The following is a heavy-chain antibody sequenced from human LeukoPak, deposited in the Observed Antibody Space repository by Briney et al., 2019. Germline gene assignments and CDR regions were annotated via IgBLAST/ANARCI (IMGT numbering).Heavy chain of an antibody. J-gene: IGHJ3*02. CDR1: GFTFSSYS. D-gene: IGHD2-21*02. CDR2: ITGSGGST. Sequence: GGSLRLSCAASGFTFSSYSMNWVRQAPGKGLEWVSAITGSGGSTYYADSVKGRFTVSRDNSKNTLYLQMNSLRAEDTAVYYCAKVGVVVTDAFDIWGQGTMVTVSS. V-gene: IGHV3-23*01. CDR3: AKVGVVVTDAFDI.